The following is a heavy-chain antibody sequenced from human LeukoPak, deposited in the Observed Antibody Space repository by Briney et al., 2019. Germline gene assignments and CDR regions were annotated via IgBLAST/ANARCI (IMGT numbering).Heavy chain of an antibody. Sequence: ASVKVSCKASGGTFSSYAISWVRQAPGQGLEWMGRIIPILGIANYAQKFQGRVTITADKSTSTAYMELSSLRSEDTAVYYCARDWASITMVRGAIRLFDYWGQGTLVTVSS. V-gene: IGHV1-69*04. D-gene: IGHD3-10*01. CDR2: IIPILGIA. J-gene: IGHJ4*02. CDR1: GGTFSSYA. CDR3: ARDWASITMVRGAIRLFDY.